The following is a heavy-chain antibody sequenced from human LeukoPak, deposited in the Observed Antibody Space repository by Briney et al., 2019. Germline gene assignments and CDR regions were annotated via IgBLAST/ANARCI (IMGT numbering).Heavy chain of an antibody. Sequence: GGSLRLSCAASGFTFSSYGMNWVRQAPGKGLEWVAVISYAGSNKYYADSVRGRFTISRDNSKSTVFLQMNSLRAEDTAVYYCAKDRDITLIRGVVRTIFDYWGQGTLVTVSS. V-gene: IGHV3-30*18. CDR1: GFTFSSYG. CDR3: AKDRDITLIRGVVRTIFDY. CDR2: ISYAGSNK. D-gene: IGHD3-10*01. J-gene: IGHJ4*02.